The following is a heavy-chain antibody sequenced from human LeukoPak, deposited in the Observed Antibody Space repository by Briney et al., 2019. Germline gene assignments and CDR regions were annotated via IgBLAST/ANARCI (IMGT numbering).Heavy chain of an antibody. D-gene: IGHD3-10*02. CDR3: ARHVRGVIKSHFDY. Sequence: SGTLSLTCTVSGGSISSYYWSWIRQPPGKGLEWIGYIYYSGSTNYNPSLKSRVTISVDTSKNQFSLKLSSVTAADTAVYYCARHVRGVIKSHFDYWGQGTLVTVSS. CDR2: IYYSGST. CDR1: GGSISSYY. V-gene: IGHV4-59*08. J-gene: IGHJ4*02.